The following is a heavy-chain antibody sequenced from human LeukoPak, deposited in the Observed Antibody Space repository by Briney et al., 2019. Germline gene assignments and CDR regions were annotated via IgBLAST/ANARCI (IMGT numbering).Heavy chain of an antibody. CDR3: ARTAIFGVVSDY. D-gene: IGHD3-3*01. CDR2: INHSGNT. Sequence: SETLSLTCAVYGGSFSGYYWSWIRQPPGKGLEWIGEINHSGNTNYNPSLKSRVTISVDTSKNQFSLKLSSVTAADTAVYYYARTAIFGVVSDYWGQGTLVTVSS. J-gene: IGHJ4*02. V-gene: IGHV4-34*01. CDR1: GGSFSGYY.